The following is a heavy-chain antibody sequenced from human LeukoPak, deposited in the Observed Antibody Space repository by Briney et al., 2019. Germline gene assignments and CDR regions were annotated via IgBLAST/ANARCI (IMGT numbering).Heavy chain of an antibody. Sequence: PGGSLRLSCAASGFTFSSYSINWVRQAPGKGLEWVSYISSSSSTIYYADSVKGRFTISRDNAKNSLYLQMNSLRAEDTAVYYCAKEGGASRFDYWGQGTLVTVSS. D-gene: IGHD5-12*01. V-gene: IGHV3-48*01. CDR2: ISSSSSTI. CDR3: AKEGGASRFDY. J-gene: IGHJ4*02. CDR1: GFTFSSYS.